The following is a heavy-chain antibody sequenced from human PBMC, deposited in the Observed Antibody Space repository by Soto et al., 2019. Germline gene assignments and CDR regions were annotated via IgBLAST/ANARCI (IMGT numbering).Heavy chain of an antibody. CDR1: GGSISSYY. CDR2: IYYSGST. CDR3: ARDYYGSGSYYLDY. J-gene: IGHJ4*02. Sequence: SETLSLTCTVSGGSISSYYWSWIRQPPGKGLEWIGYIYYSGSTNYNPSLKSRVTISVDTSKNQFSLKLSSVTAADTAVYYCARDYYGSGSYYLDYWGQGTLVTVSS. V-gene: IGHV4-59*08. D-gene: IGHD3-10*01.